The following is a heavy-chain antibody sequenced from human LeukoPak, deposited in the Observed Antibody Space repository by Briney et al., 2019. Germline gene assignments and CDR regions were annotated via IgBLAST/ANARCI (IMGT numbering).Heavy chain of an antibody. CDR3: VRVKGSYFDY. CDR1: GFPLSIYS. Sequence: PGGSLRLSCAASGFPLSIYSINWVRQAPGKGLEWVSYISSSGSDIYYVDSVKGRFTVSRDNAKNSLFLQMNSPRAEDTAVYYCVRVKGSYFDYWGQGALATVSS. CDR2: ISSSGSDI. J-gene: IGHJ4*02. V-gene: IGHV3-48*01. D-gene: IGHD2-15*01.